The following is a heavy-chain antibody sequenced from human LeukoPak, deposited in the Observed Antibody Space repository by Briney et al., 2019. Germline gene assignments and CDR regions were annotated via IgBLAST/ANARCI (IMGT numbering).Heavy chain of an antibody. Sequence: SETLSLTCAVYGGSFSGYYWSWIRQPPGKGLEWIGEINHSGSTNYNPSLKSRVTISVDTSKNQFSLKLSSVTAADTAVYYCAGGHCGVDCFDDQPGFDPWGQEPWSPSPQ. CDR1: GGSFSGYY. D-gene: IGHD2-21*02. V-gene: IGHV4-34*01. J-gene: IGHJ5*02. CDR3: AGGHCGVDCFDDQPGFDP. CDR2: INHSGST.